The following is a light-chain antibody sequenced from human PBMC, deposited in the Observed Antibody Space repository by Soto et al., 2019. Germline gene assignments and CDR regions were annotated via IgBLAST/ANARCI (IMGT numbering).Light chain of an antibody. CDR1: SSNIGSNT. CDR2: SNV. CDR3: AAWDGSLNGWV. V-gene: IGLV1-44*01. J-gene: IGLJ3*02. Sequence: QSVLTQAPSVSGTPGQRVTISCSGSSSNIGSNTVSWYQQVPGTAPKVLIYSNVQRPSGVPDRFSGSKSGTSASLAIGGLQSEDVADYYCAAWDGSLNGWVFGGGTKLTVL.